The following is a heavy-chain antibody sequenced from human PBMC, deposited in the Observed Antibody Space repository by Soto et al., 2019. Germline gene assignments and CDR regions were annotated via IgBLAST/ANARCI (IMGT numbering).Heavy chain of an antibody. CDR3: ARVPSPFDFYYAMDV. CDR2: INAGNGNT. D-gene: IGHD3-16*01. J-gene: IGHJ6*02. CDR1: GYAFTSYA. Sequence: ASVKVSCKASGYAFTSYAMHWVRQAPGQRLEWMGWINAGNGNTKYSQKFQGRVTITRDTSASTAYMELSSLRSEDTAVYFCARVPSPFDFYYAMDVWGQGTTVTVSS. V-gene: IGHV1-3*01.